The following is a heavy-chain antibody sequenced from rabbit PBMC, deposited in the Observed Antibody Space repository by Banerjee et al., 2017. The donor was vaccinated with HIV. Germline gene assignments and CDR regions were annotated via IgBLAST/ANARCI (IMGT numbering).Heavy chain of an antibody. V-gene: IGHV1S45*01. Sequence: EESGGGLVKPEGSLTLTCTASEFSFSSSSWICWVRQAPGKGLEWIACIWTVSGSTWYASWAKGRFTISSDNAQNTVDLQMNSLTAADTATYFCARDDASKSGYYDLWGPGTLVTVS. D-gene: IGHD1-1*01. CDR1: EFSFSSSSW. CDR2: IWTVSGST. CDR3: ARDDASKSGYYDL. J-gene: IGHJ4*01.